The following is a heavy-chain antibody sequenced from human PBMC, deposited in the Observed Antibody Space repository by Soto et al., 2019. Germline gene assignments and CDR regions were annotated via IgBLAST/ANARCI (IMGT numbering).Heavy chain of an antibody. CDR1: GFSFKNAW. CDR2: IKNKNDGGTT. Sequence: EAELVESGGGLVKPGGSHTLSCAASGFSFKNAWMNWVRQAPGKGLEWVGRIKNKNDGGTTDYAAFVQGRFTISRDAPENTLYLHMTGLKTEDTAVYFCTGLWFGEIYNYWGQGSLVTVSS. J-gene: IGHJ4*01. V-gene: IGHV3-15*07. CDR3: TGLWFGEIYNY. D-gene: IGHD3-10*01.